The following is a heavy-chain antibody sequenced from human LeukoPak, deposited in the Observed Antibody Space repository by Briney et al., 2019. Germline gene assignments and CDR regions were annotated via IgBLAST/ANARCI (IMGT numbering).Heavy chain of an antibody. CDR3: ARSATVTGDWYFDF. J-gene: IGHJ2*01. D-gene: IGHD4-17*01. Sequence: GGSLKISCKGSGYSFTSYWISWVRQRPGRGLEWMGWINCGESYAIYSPSFQGHVIMSADRSVRTVYLQWASLQTSDSAMYYCARSATVTGDWYFDFWGPGTLVTVSP. CDR1: GYSFTSYW. CDR2: INCGESYA. V-gene: IGHV5-10-1*01.